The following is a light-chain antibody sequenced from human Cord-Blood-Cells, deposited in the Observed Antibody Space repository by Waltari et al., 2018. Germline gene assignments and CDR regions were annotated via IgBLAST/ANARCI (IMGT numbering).Light chain of an antibody. CDR3: QQRSNWPLT. Sequence: EIVLTQSPATLSLSPGERATLSCRASKSVSSYLAWYQQKPGQAPRPLIYDASNRATGIPARFSGSGSGTDFTLTISSLEPEDFAVYYCQQRSNWPLTFGGGTKVEIK. CDR2: DAS. J-gene: IGKJ4*01. V-gene: IGKV3-11*01. CDR1: KSVSSY.